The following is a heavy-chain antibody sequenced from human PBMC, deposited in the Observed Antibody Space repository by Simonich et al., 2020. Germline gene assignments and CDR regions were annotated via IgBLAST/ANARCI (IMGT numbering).Heavy chain of an antibody. V-gene: IGHV1-2*02. CDR1: GYTFTGYF. CDR2: INPNRGGT. Sequence: QVQLVQSGAEVKKPGASVKVSCKASGYTFTGYFLPWVRQAPGQGLEGMGWINPNRGGTNYAPKFQGRVTMTRDTSSSTAYMELSRLRSDDTAVYYCARGGLGHWYFDLWGRGTLVTVSS. D-gene: IGHD6-25*01. CDR3: ARGGLGHWYFDL. J-gene: IGHJ2*01.